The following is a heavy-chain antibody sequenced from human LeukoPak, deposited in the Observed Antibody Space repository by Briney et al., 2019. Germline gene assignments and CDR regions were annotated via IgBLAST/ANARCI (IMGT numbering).Heavy chain of an antibody. CDR3: ARGGNYYDRNPDV. Sequence: ASVKVSCKASGGTFSSYAISWVRQAPGQGLEWMGGIIPIFGTANYAQKFQGRVTITRNTSISTAYMELSSLRSEDTAVYYCARGGNYYDRNPDVWGKGATVTVSS. V-gene: IGHV1-69*05. D-gene: IGHD3-22*01. CDR1: GGTFSSYA. J-gene: IGHJ6*04. CDR2: IIPIFGTA.